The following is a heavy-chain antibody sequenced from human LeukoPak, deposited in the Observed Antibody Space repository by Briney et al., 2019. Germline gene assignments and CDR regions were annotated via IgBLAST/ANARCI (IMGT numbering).Heavy chain of an antibody. V-gene: IGHV3-23*01. J-gene: IGHJ4*02. CDR2: ISGSGGST. Sequence: PGGSLRLSCAASGFTFSSYAMSWVRQAPGKGLEWVSAISGSGGSTYYADSVKGRFTISRDNSKNTLHLQMNSLRAEDTAVYYCAKDSLIAVDYFDYWGQETLVTVSS. D-gene: IGHD6-19*01. CDR3: AKDSLIAVDYFDY. CDR1: GFTFSSYA.